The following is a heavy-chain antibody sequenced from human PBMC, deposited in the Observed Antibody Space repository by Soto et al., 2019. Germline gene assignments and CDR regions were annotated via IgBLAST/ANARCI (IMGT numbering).Heavy chain of an antibody. Sequence: EVQLLESGGGLVQPGGSLRLSCGVSGFTFNDFEMNWVRQAPGKGPEWLAYIDGSGTTKKYADSVRGRFTISRDNPDNSLFLQMSSQSAADTAIYYCARGFGRFNDWGHGTLVSVSS. CDR3: ARGFGRFND. CDR1: GFTFNDFE. D-gene: IGHD3-10*01. V-gene: IGHV3-48*03. CDR2: IDGSGTTK. J-gene: IGHJ4*01.